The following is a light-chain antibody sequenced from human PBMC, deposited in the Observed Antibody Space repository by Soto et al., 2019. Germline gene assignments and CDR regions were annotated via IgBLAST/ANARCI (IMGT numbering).Light chain of an antibody. V-gene: IGLV2-18*02. J-gene: IGLJ2*01. CDR1: SSDVGTYNR. CDR2: EVN. CDR3: SSYTSSSTLL. Sequence: QSVLTQPPSVSGSPGQSVTISCTGTSSDVGTYNRVSWYQEPPGTAPKHMIYEVNNRPSGVPDRFSGSKSGNTASLTISGLQAEDEADYYCSSYTSSSTLLFGGGTKLTVL.